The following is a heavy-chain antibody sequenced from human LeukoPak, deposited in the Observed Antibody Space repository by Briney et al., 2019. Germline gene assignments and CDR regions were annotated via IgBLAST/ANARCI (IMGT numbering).Heavy chain of an antibody. CDR1: GFTFGSYG. D-gene: IGHD3-22*01. CDR2: IWYDGSNK. J-gene: IGHJ3*02. CDR3: ARMYYYDSSGDNDAFDI. Sequence: PGRSLRLSCAASGFTFGSYGMHWVRQAPGKGLEWVAVIWYDGSNKYYADSVKGRFTISRDNSKNTLYLQMNSLRAEDTAVYYCARMYYYDSSGDNDAFDIWGQGTMVTVSS. V-gene: IGHV3-33*01.